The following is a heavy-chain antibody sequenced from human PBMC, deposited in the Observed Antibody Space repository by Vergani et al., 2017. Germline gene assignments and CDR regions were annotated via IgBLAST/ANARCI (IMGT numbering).Heavy chain of an antibody. CDR2: IYYSGST. D-gene: IGHD4-11*01. CDR1: GGSISSGGYY. CDR3: ARSPTIVTPASPRYYYYYYYMDV. Sequence: QVQLQESGPGLVKPSQTLSLTCTVSGGSISSGGYYWSWIRQHPGKGLEWIGYIYYSGSTYYNPSLKSRVTISVDTSKNQFSLKLSSVTAADTAVYYCARSPTIVTPASPRYYYYYYYMDVWGKGTTVTVSS. J-gene: IGHJ6*03. V-gene: IGHV4-31*03.